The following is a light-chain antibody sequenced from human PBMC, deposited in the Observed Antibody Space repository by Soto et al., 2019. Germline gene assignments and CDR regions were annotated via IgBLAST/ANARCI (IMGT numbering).Light chain of an antibody. V-gene: IGLV2-11*01. CDR1: SIDFGGYYY. CDR2: DVS. J-gene: IGLJ1*01. CDR3: CSYAGSSYV. Sequence: QSVLTQPRSVSGSPGQSVTISCTGTSIDFGGYYYVSWYQQHPCKAPKLMFYDVSKRPSGFPDRFSGSKSGNTASLTISGLQAEDEADYYCCSYAGSSYVFGTGTKVTVL.